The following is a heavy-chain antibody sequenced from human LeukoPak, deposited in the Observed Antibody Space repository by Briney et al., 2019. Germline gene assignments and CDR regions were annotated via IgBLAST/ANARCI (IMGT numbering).Heavy chain of an antibody. V-gene: IGHV3-30*01. J-gene: IGHJ4*02. D-gene: IGHD3-22*01. CDR1: GYTFSTYA. CDR2: ISKDGRNQ. CDR3: ASVGVDRSWEGSAYYGPGY. Sequence: GRSLRLSCAASGYTFSTYAMHWVRQAPGKGRDWVAVISKDGRNQDYADSAKGRFTISRDNTKNTLFLQMNSLRTDDTAVYHCASVGVDRSWEGSAYYGPGYWGQGTLVTVSS.